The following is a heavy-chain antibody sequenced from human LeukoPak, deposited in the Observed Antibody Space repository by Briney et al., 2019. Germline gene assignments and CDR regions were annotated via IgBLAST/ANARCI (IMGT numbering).Heavy chain of an antibody. Sequence: PSETLSLTCTVSGGSISSGSYYWNWIRQPAGKGLEWIGRIYTSGSSNYNPSLKSRVTISVDTSKNQFSLKLSSVTAADTAVYYCARQLSPYGGPSPVGYWGQGTLVTVSS. V-gene: IGHV4-61*02. CDR1: GGSISSGSYY. CDR3: ARQLSPYGGPSPVGY. J-gene: IGHJ4*02. CDR2: IYTSGSS. D-gene: IGHD4-23*01.